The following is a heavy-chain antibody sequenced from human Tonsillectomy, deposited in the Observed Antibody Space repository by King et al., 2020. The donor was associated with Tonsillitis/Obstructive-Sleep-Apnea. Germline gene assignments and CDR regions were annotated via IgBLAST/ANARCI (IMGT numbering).Heavy chain of an antibody. CDR3: TTYYYGSGSYPLDY. V-gene: IGHV3-15*01. CDR2: IKSKTSGGTT. Sequence: VQLVESGGGLVKPGGSLRLSCAASGFVFSNARMSWVRQAPGKGLEWVGHIKSKTSGGTTDYAAPVKGRFTISRDDAKTTLFLQMNSLKSEDTAVYYCTTYYYGSGSYPLDYWGQGTLVTVSS. J-gene: IGHJ4*02. D-gene: IGHD3-10*01. CDR1: GFVFSNAR.